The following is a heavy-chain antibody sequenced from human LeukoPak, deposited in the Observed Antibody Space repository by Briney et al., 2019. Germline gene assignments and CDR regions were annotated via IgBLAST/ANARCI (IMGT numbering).Heavy chain of an antibody. J-gene: IGHJ4*02. Sequence: SETLSLTCTVSGGSVNNYHWSWIRQSPGKGLQWIGYIYYSGSTNYNPSLKSRVTISVDTSKNQFSLKLSSVTAADTAVYYCARVGIAAAETFDYWGQGTLVTVSS. CDR3: ARVGIAAAETFDY. V-gene: IGHV4-59*02. D-gene: IGHD6-13*01. CDR2: IYYSGST. CDR1: GGSVNNYH.